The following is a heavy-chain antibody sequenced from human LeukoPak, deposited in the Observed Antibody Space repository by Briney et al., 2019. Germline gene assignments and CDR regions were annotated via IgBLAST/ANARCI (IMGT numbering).Heavy chain of an antibody. J-gene: IGHJ4*02. CDR3: TTDTAMGPYYFDY. CDR1: GFTFSNAW. CDR2: IKSNSDGGTT. D-gene: IGHD5-18*01. Sequence: GGSLRLSCATSGFTFSNAWMSWVRQAPGKGLGWIGRIKSNSDGGTTDYAAPVKGRFTISRDDSKNTLYLQMNSLKTEDTAVYYCTTDTAMGPYYFDYWGQGTLVTVSS. V-gene: IGHV3-15*01.